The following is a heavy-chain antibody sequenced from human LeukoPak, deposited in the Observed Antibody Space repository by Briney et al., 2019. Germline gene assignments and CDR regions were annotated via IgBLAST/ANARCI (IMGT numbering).Heavy chain of an antibody. J-gene: IGHJ4*02. CDR2: ISAYNGNT. Sequence: GASVKVSCKASSYTFTSYGISWVRQAPGQGLEWMGWISAYNGNTNYAQKFQGRVTMTTDTSTSTAYMELRSLRSDDTAVYYCARDPGFLYWDYDSSGHSDYWGQGTLVTVSS. CDR3: ARDPGFLYWDYDSSGHSDY. D-gene: IGHD3-22*01. V-gene: IGHV1-18*01. CDR1: SYTFTSYG.